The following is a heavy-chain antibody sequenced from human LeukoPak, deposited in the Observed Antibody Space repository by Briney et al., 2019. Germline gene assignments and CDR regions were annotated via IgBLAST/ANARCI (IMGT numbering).Heavy chain of an antibody. CDR2: ISGSGCST. Sequence: GGSLRLSCAASGFTFSSYAMSWVRQAPGRGLEWVSAISGSGCSTHYADSVKGRFNISRDNSKHTLYLKMNSLRAEDTAVYYCAKSGLPNAYYYYMDVWGKGTTVTVSS. CDR3: AKSGLPNAYYYYMDV. D-gene: IGHD5-12*01. CDR1: GFTFSSYA. J-gene: IGHJ6*03. V-gene: IGHV3-23*01.